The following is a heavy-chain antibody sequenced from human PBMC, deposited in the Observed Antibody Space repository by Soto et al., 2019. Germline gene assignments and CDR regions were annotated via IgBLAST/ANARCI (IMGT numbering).Heavy chain of an antibody. D-gene: IGHD1-7*01. V-gene: IGHV6-1*01. Sequence: PSQTLALACGISGDSVSSNSAACNFIRQSPSRGLEWLGRTYYRSKWYNDYAVSVKSRITINPDTSKNQFSLQLNSVTPEDTAVYYCARGITGTNLYYYYGMDVWGQGTTVTVSS. J-gene: IGHJ6*02. CDR2: TYYRSKWYN. CDR1: GDSVSSNSAA. CDR3: ARGITGTNLYYYYGMDV.